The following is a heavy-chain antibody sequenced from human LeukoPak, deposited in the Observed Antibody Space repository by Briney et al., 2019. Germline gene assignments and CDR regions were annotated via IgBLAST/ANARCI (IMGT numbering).Heavy chain of an antibody. CDR3: AREGGPYRPLDY. J-gene: IGHJ4*02. CDR1: GGSSTSTNY. CDR2: VNLQGST. V-gene: IGHV4-4*02. Sequence: SETLSLTCAVSGGSSTSTNYWTWVRQPPGKGLEWIGEVNLQGSTNYNPSLMGRVAISVDTSENHISLQLTSVTAADTAVYYCAREGGPYRPLDYSGQGTLVTVSS.